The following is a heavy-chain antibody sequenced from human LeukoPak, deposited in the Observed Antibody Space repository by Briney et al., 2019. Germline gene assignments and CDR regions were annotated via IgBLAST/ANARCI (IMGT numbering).Heavy chain of an antibody. V-gene: IGHV4-38-2*02. J-gene: IGHJ3*02. CDR2: IYHSGST. CDR3: ARAEDIVVVPAAAFDI. D-gene: IGHD2-2*01. CDR1: GYSISSGYY. Sequence: SETLSLTCTVSGYSISSGYYWGWIRPPPGKGLEWIGSIYHSGSTYYNPSLKSRVTISVDTSKNQFSLKLSSVTAADTAVYYCARAEDIVVVPAAAFDIWGQGTMDTVSS.